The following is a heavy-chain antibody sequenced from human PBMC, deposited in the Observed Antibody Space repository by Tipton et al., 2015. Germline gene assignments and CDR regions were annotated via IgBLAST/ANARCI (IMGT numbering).Heavy chain of an antibody. Sequence: SLRLSCAASGFTFRNYAMTWVRQAPGKGLEWVSAIGGSDGSTYYADSVKGRSTVSRDSSKNTLYLQMNGLRSEDTAVYYCAKAHNMVATGGNYWGQGTLVTVSS. CDR3: AKAHNMVATGGNY. J-gene: IGHJ4*02. CDR1: GFTFRNYA. D-gene: IGHD5-12*01. CDR2: IGGSDGST. V-gene: IGHV3-23*01.